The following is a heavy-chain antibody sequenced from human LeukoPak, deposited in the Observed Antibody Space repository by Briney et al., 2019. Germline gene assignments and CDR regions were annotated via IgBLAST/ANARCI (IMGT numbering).Heavy chain of an antibody. CDR2: ISGSGHST. V-gene: IGHV3-23*01. CDR3: AKGAMGGTVTPFDY. J-gene: IGHJ4*02. D-gene: IGHD4-17*01. CDR1: GFTFSSYA. Sequence: PGGSLRLSCAASGFTFSSYAMSWVRQAPGKGLEWVSAISGSGHSTYYADSVKGRFTISRDNSKNTLYLQMNSQRVEDTAVYYCAKGAMGGTVTPFDYWGQGTLVTVSS.